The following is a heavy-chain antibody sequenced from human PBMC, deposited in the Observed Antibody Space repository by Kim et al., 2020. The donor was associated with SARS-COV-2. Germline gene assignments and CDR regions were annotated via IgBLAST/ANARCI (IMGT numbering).Heavy chain of an antibody. CDR2: ISSGSSTI. J-gene: IGHJ5*02. D-gene: IGHD1-20*01. CDR1: GFTFSSYS. CDR3: ARRXNNWNWLDP. Sequence: GGSLRLSCAASGFTFSSYSMNWVRQAPGKGLEWVSYISSGSSTIYYADSVKGRFTISRDNAKNSLYLQMNSLRAEDTAVYYCARRXNNWNWLDPWGQGTPVTVSS. V-gene: IGHV3-48*04.